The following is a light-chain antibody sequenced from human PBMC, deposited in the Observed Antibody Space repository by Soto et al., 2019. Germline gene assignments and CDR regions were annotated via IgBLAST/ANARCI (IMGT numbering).Light chain of an antibody. CDR3: AAWDDSLNGYV. V-gene: IGLV1-36*01. CDR2: YDN. CDR1: SSNIGNNA. J-gene: IGLJ1*01. Sequence: QSVLTQPPPVSEAPRQRVTISCSGSSSNIGNNAVNWYQQLPGKAPKLLMFYDNLLPSGVSDRFSGSKSGTSASLAISGLQSEDEADYYCAAWDDSLNGYVFGTGTKVTVL.